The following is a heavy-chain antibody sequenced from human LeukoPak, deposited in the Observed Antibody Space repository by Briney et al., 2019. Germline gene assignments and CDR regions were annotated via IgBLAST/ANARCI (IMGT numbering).Heavy chain of an antibody. V-gene: IGHV1-2*02. CDR1: GYTFADYY. D-gene: IGHD2-8*01. J-gene: IGHJ5*02. CDR2: INPNTGDT. Sequence: ASVKVSCKASGYTFADYYMHWVRQAPGQEFEWMGWINPNTGDTKYAQKFQGRVTMTRDTSINTAYMELTRLRSDDTAVYYCARATPNGVTRVFHPSSYCFDPWGQGTLVTVSA. CDR3: ARATPNGVTRVFHPSSYCFDP.